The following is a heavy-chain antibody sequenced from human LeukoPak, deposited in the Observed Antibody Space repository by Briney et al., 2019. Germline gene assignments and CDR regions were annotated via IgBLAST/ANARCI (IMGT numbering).Heavy chain of an antibody. Sequence: SVKVSCKASGGTFSSYAISWVRQAPGQGLEWMGGIIPIFGTANYAQKFQGRVTITADESTSTAYMELSSLRSGDTAVYYCAIRWYSSSSDDYWGQGTLVTVSS. CDR3: AIRWYSSSSDDY. CDR1: GGTFSSYA. J-gene: IGHJ4*02. CDR2: IIPIFGTA. V-gene: IGHV1-69*13. D-gene: IGHD6-6*01.